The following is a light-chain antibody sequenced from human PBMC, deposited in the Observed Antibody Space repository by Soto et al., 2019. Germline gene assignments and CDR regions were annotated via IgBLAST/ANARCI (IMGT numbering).Light chain of an antibody. CDR3: CSYAGFYTSV. CDR2: EVS. Sequence: QSALTQPRSVSGSPGQSVTISCTGTSSDVGGYKFVSWYRQHPGKAPKFMIYEVSKRPSGVPDRFSGSKSGNTAFLTISGLQAEDEADYYCCSYAGFYTSVFGTGTKVTVL. J-gene: IGLJ1*01. CDR1: SSDVGGYKF. V-gene: IGLV2-11*01.